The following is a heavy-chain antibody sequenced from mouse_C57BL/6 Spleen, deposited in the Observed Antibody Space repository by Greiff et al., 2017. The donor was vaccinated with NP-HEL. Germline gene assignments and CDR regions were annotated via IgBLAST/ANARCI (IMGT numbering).Heavy chain of an antibody. Sequence: QVQLQQPGAELVRPGSSVKLSCKASGYTFTSYWMDWVKQRPGHGLEWIGNIYPSGRETHYNQKFKDKATLTVAKSSSTAYMQLSSLTSEDYAVYYCARSNWDVPYFDCWGQGTTLTVAS. CDR1: GYTFTSYW. V-gene: IGHV1-61*01. D-gene: IGHD4-1*01. CDR3: ARSNWDVPYFDC. J-gene: IGHJ2*01. CDR2: IYPSGRET.